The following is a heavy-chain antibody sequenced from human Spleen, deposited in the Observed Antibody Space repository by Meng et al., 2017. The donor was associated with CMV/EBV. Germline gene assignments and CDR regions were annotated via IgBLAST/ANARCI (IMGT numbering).Heavy chain of an antibody. CDR2: IRYDGSNK. CDR3: ARDWDFWSGSAHHYYYYGMDV. CDR1: GFSLSGFTKYA. D-gene: IGHD3-3*01. J-gene: IGHJ6*02. V-gene: IGHV3-30*02. Sequence: GGSLRLSCAASGFSLSGFTKYAMHWVRQAPGKGLEWVAFIRYDGSNKYYADSVTGRFTISRDNSKNTLYLQMNSLTAEDTAVYYCARDWDFWSGSAHHYYYYGMDVWGQGTTVTVSS.